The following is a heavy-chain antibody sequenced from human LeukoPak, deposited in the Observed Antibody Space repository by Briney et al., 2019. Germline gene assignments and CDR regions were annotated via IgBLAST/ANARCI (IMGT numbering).Heavy chain of an antibody. CDR1: GGSISSGDYY. D-gene: IGHD3-16*01. Sequence: PSESLSLTCTVSGGSISSGDYYWSWIRQPPGKGLEWIGYIYYSGSTSYNPSLKSRLTISVDTSKNQFSLKLSSVTAADTAVYYCALFPGEGAPFDIWGQGTMVTVSS. J-gene: IGHJ3*02. CDR2: IYYSGST. CDR3: ALFPGEGAPFDI. V-gene: IGHV4-30-4*01.